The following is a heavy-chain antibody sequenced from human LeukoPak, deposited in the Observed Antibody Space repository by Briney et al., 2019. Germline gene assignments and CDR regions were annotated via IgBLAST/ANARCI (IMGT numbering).Heavy chain of an antibody. V-gene: IGHV4-34*01. Sequence: SETLSLTCTVSGGSFSGYYWSWIRQPPGKGLEWIGEINHSGSTNYNPSLKSRVTISVDMSKNQFSLKLSSVTAADTAVYYCARDIVATGDYWGQGTLVTVSS. CDR1: GGSFSGYY. J-gene: IGHJ4*02. D-gene: IGHD5-12*01. CDR2: INHSGST. CDR3: ARDIVATGDY.